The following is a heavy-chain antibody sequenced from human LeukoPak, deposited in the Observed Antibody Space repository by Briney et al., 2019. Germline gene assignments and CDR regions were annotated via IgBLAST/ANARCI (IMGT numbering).Heavy chain of an antibody. CDR1: GFTFSSYS. Sequence: GGSLRLSCAASGFTFSSYSMNWVRQAPGKGLEWVSSISSSSSYIYYADSVKGRFTISRDNAKNSLYLQMNSLRAEDTAVYYCAKASNPYSYGYFDYWGQGTLVTVSS. D-gene: IGHD5-18*01. CDR3: AKASNPYSYGYFDY. J-gene: IGHJ4*02. V-gene: IGHV3-21*01. CDR2: ISSSSSYI.